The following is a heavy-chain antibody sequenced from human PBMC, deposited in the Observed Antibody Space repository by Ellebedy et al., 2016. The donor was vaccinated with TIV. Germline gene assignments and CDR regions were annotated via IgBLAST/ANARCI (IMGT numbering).Heavy chain of an antibody. Sequence: KVSCKGSGYSFTSYWIGWARQVPGKGLEWMGIIYPGDSDTRYSPSFQGQVTISADKSISTAYLQWSSLKASDTAMYYCARRYGSGTYDAFDIWGQGTMVTVSS. CDR2: IYPGDSDT. CDR3: ARRYGSGTYDAFDI. CDR1: GYSFTSYW. V-gene: IGHV5-51*01. J-gene: IGHJ3*02. D-gene: IGHD3-10*01.